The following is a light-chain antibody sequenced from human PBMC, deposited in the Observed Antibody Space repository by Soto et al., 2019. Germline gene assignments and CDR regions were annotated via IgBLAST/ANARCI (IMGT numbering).Light chain of an antibody. CDR1: SSDVGSYNH. V-gene: IGLV2-23*02. J-gene: IGLJ2*01. Sequence: QSALTQPASVSGSPGQSITISCTGTSSDVGSYNHVSWYQQHPGKAPKLMIYEVTDRPSGVSNRFSGSKSGNTASLTISGLQAEDDADYYCCSYSTSHNWFFGGGTKLTVL. CDR2: EVT. CDR3: CSYSTSHNWF.